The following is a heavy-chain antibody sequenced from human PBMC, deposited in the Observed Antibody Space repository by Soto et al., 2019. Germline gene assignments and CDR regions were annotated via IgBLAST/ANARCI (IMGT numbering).Heavy chain of an antibody. Sequence: QVQLVQSGAEVKMPGASVKVSCKASGYTFSNYGVSWVRQAPGQGLEWMGWINAHNGNTNYAQKLRGRVTMTTDTSTSTAYLELRSLGSDDTAVYYCARDGYYDNWGQGTKVTVSS. CDR2: INAHNGNT. CDR1: GYTFSNYG. D-gene: IGHD5-18*01. J-gene: IGHJ3*02. CDR3: ARDGYYDN. V-gene: IGHV1-18*01.